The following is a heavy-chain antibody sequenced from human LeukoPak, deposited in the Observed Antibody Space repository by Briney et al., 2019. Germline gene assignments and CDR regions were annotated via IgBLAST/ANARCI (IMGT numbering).Heavy chain of an antibody. Sequence: GGSLRLSCAASGFTFSNYWMNWVRQAPGKGLEWVASIGQDGSENYYVDSVKGRFTISRDNAKNSLYLQMNSLRVEGTAVYYCATGGGWYFDYWGQGALITASS. J-gene: IGHJ4*02. CDR3: ATGGGWYFDY. CDR1: GFTFSNYW. V-gene: IGHV3-7*01. CDR2: IGQDGSEN. D-gene: IGHD6-19*01.